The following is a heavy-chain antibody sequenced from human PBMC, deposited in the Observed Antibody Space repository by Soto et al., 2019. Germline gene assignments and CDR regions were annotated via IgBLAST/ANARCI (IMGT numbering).Heavy chain of an antibody. CDR2: INQGGSET. V-gene: IGHV3-7*03. J-gene: IGHJ5*02. CDR1: GFAFGSYW. Sequence: GGSLRLSCGASGFAFGSYWMDWVRQAPVKGLEWVAYINQGGSETYYVDSVRGRFTVSRDNARNSLDLQMNSLRADDTAVYYCARGSLYSSVWLNWFDPWGRGTLVTVSS. CDR3: ARGSLYSSVWLNWFDP. D-gene: IGHD6-19*01.